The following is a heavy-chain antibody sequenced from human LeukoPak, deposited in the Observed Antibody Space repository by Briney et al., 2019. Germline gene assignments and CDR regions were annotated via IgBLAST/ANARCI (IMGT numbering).Heavy chain of an antibody. Sequence: GGSLRLSCAASGFIFTNYAMTWVRQAPGKGLEWVAATVGIGPDTYHADSVKGRFTISRDNSKNILYLQMNSLRVEDTAVYYCTKASAARCIGVFCYPFDHWGQGTLVTVSS. CDR1: GFIFTNYA. V-gene: IGHV3-23*01. J-gene: IGHJ4*02. CDR2: TVGIGPDT. D-gene: IGHD2-15*01. CDR3: TKASAARCIGVFCYPFDH.